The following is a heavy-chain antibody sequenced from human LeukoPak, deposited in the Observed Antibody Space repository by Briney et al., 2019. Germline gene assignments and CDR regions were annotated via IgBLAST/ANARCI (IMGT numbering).Heavy chain of an antibody. CDR3: ARNGVEQQLVYFDY. Sequence: SETLSLTCTVSGGSISSSNYYWSWIRQPPGKGLEWVGYIYYSGSTNYNPSLKSRVTISVDTSKNQFSLKLSSVTAADTAVYYCARNGVEQQLVYFDYWGQGTLVTVSS. D-gene: IGHD6-13*01. CDR2: IYYSGST. J-gene: IGHJ4*02. V-gene: IGHV4-61*01. CDR1: GGSISSSNYY.